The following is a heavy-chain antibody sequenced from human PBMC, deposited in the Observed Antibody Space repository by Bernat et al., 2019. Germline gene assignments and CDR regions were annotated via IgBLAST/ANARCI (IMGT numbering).Heavy chain of an antibody. CDR3: ARDPYGSSKPYLFDY. CDR2: INAGNGNT. CDR1: GYTFTSYA. Sequence: QVQLVQSGAEVKKPGASVKVSCKASGYTFTSYAMHWVRQAPGQRLEWMGWINAGNGNTKYSQKFQGRVTITGDTSASTAYMELSSLRSEDTAVYYCARDPYGSSKPYLFDYWGQGTLVTVSS. V-gene: IGHV1-3*01. J-gene: IGHJ4*02. D-gene: IGHD6-6*01.